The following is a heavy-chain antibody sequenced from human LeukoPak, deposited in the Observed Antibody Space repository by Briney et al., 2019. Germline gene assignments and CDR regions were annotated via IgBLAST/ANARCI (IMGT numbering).Heavy chain of an antibody. CDR2: INHGGDT. CDR1: GGSFSGYY. CDR3: ARALINAGVKAYYYYYMDV. V-gene: IGHV4-34*01. D-gene: IGHD3-10*01. Sequence: PSETLSLTCSVYGGSFSGYYWNWIRQPPGKGLEWIGEINHGGDTNYNPSLKSRVTISVDTSKKQFSLKVRSVTAAETAVYYCARALINAGVKAYYYYYMDVWGKGTTVTVSS. J-gene: IGHJ6*03.